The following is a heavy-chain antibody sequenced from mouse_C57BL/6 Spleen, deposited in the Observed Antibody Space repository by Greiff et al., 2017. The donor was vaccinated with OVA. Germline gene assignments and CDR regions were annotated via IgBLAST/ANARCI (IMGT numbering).Heavy chain of an antibody. V-gene: IGHV2-2*01. Sequence: VHLVESGPGLVQPSQSLSITCTVSGFSLTSYGVHWVRQSPGKGLEWLGVIWSGGSTDYNAAFISRLSISKDNSKSQVFFKMNSLQADDTAIYYCARNDYYDSPYYFDYWGQGTTLTVSS. J-gene: IGHJ2*01. CDR2: IWSGGST. CDR1: GFSLTSYG. CDR3: ARNDYYDSPYYFDY. D-gene: IGHD2-4*01.